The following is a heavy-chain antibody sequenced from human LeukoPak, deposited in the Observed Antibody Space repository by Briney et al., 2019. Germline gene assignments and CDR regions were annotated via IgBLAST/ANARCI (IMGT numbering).Heavy chain of an antibody. D-gene: IGHD4-23*01. V-gene: IGHV1-18*01. Sequence: GASVKVSCKASGYTFTSYGINWVRQAPGQGLEWMGWISPYNGNTKYAEKIQRRVTITTDTSTSTAYMELRSLSSDGTAVYYCARDQRGYGGSSGASKWIDPWGQGTLVTVSS. CDR1: GYTFTSYG. CDR2: ISPYNGNT. CDR3: ARDQRGYGGSSGASKWIDP. J-gene: IGHJ5*02.